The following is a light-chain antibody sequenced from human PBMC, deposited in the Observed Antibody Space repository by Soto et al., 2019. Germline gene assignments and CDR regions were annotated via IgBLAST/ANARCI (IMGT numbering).Light chain of an antibody. CDR2: DVG. V-gene: IGLV2-11*01. CDR3: CSYAGSYPVV. J-gene: IGLJ2*01. CDR1: SSDVGGYNY. Sequence: QSVLTQPRSVSGSPGQSVTISCNGTSSDVGGYNYVSWYQQHPGKAPKLMIYDVGKRPSGVPDRFSGSKSGNTASLAISGLQAEYEAAYYCCSYAGSYPVVFGGGTKLTVL.